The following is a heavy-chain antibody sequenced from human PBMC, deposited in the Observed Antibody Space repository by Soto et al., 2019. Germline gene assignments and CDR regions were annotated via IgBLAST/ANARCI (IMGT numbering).Heavy chain of an antibody. V-gene: IGHV1-69*13. Sequence: ASVKVSCKASGGTFSSYAISWVRQAPGQGLEWMGGIIPIFGTANNAQKFQGRVTITADESTSTAYMELSSLRSEDTAVYYCARVPSVMVWSFDYWGQGTLVTVSS. CDR2: IIPIFGTA. CDR3: ARVPSVMVWSFDY. CDR1: GGTFSSYA. D-gene: IGHD3-22*01. J-gene: IGHJ4*02.